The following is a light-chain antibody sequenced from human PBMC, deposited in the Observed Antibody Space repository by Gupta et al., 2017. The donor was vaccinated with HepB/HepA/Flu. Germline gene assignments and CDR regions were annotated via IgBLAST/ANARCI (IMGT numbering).Light chain of an antibody. CDR2: GKN. CDR3: NSRDSSGNHLRV. V-gene: IGLV3-19*01. J-gene: IGLJ3*02. Sequence: SGLTQDPAVSVALGQTVRLTCQGDSLRSYYASWYQQKPGQAPVLVIYGKNNGPSGIPDRFSGSSSGNTASLTITGAQAEDEADYYGNSRDSSGNHLRVFGGGTKLTVL. CDR1: SLRSYY.